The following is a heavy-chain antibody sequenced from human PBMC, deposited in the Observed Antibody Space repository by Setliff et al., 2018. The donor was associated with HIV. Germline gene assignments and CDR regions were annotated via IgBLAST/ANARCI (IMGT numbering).Heavy chain of an antibody. J-gene: IGHJ5*02. CDR1: GGSFSDYY. D-gene: IGHD2-21*01. CDR3: ARHGIVVMIAIPNWFDP. V-gene: IGHV4-34*01. Sequence: SETLSLTCAVYGGSFSDYYWSWIRQPPGKGLEWIGEINHSGSTNYNSSLKSRLALSVDVSKNQFSLKLSSVTAADTAVYYCARHGIVVMIAIPNWFDPWGQGTLVTVSS. CDR2: INHSGST.